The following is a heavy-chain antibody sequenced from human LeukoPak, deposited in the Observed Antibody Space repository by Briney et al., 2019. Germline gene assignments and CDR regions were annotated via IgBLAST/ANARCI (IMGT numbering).Heavy chain of an antibody. CDR3: ARGSSLSPYCTNGVCYTGEVFDY. Sequence: GASVKVSCKASGYTFTGYYMHWVRQAPGQGLEWMGWINPNSGGSNYAQKFQGRVTMTRDTSISTAYMELSRLRSDDTAVYYCARGSSLSPYCTNGVCYTGEVFDYWGQGTLVTVSS. D-gene: IGHD2-8*01. J-gene: IGHJ4*02. V-gene: IGHV1-2*02. CDR2: INPNSGGS. CDR1: GYTFTGYY.